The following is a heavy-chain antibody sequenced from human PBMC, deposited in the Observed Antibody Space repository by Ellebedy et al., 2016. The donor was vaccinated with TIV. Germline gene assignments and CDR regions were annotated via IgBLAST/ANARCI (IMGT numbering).Heavy chain of an antibody. J-gene: IGHJ6*02. Sequence: MPSETLSLTCDVYGGSFSGYYWSWIRQPPGKGLEWIGQIKHGGLTTYKPSLQSRVTMSIDTSKKQVSLRLTSMSAADTAVYYCARVLFQSPRQSAYNVMDVWGRGTTVTVSS. CDR1: GGSFSGYY. V-gene: IGHV4-34*01. CDR2: IKHGGLT. D-gene: IGHD2-15*01. CDR3: ARVLFQSPRQSAYNVMDV.